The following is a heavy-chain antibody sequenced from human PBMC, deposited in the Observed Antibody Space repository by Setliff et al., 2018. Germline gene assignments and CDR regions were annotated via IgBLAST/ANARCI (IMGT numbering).Heavy chain of an antibody. Sequence: ASVKVSCKASGGTFSSYAISWVRQAPGQGLEWMGMVNPSGGHPVYAQKFQGRVTMTSDTSTNTVYMDLSSLTSEDTAVYFCARRVSYDSSGYPLGYWGQGILVTVSS. J-gene: IGHJ4*02. V-gene: IGHV1-46*01. CDR3: ARRVSYDSSGYPLGY. CDR2: VNPSGGHP. D-gene: IGHD3-22*01. CDR1: GGTFSSYA.